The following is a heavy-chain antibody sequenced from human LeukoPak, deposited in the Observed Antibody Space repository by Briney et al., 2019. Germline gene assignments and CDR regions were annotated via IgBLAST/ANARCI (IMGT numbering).Heavy chain of an antibody. CDR2: ISHTEGT. CDR1: GVSINDDY. D-gene: IGHD3-9*01. CDR3: ARIRCGHSGSVCYNH. J-gene: IGHJ1*01. Sequence: PSETLSLTCGVFGVSINDDYWSWTRQSPGKGLEWIGEISHTEGTRYNPSLESRVTMSVGTSENQLSLKLIFVTAADTAVYYCARIRCGHSGSVCYNHWGLGTLVTVSS. V-gene: IGHV4-34*01.